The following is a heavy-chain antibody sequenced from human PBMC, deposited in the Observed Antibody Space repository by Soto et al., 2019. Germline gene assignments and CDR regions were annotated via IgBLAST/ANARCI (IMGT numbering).Heavy chain of an antibody. CDR2: IYSGGNT. V-gene: IGHV3-53*02. D-gene: IGHD6-19*01. Sequence: EVQLVETGGGLIQPGGSLRLSCAASGFTVSSNYMSWVRQAPGKGLEWVSVIYSGGNTYYADSVKGRFTISRDNSKNTLYLQMNSLRAEDTAVYYCARADRLGGWYGIDYWGQGTLVTVSS. J-gene: IGHJ4*02. CDR3: ARADRLGGWYGIDY. CDR1: GFTVSSNY.